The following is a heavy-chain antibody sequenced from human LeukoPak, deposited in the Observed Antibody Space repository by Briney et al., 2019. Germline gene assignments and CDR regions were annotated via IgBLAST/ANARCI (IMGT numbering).Heavy chain of an antibody. CDR3: ARQRRLRPRIAVAGTSYYYYYMDV. CDR2: IYTSGST. V-gene: IGHV4-4*07. Sequence: SETLSLTCTVSGGSISSYYWSWIRQPAGKGLEWIGRIYTSGSTNYNPSLKSRVTISVDTSKNQFSLKLSSVTAADTAVYYCARQRRLRPRIAVAGTSYYYYYMDVWGKGTTVTISS. CDR1: GGSISSYY. J-gene: IGHJ6*03. D-gene: IGHD6-19*01.